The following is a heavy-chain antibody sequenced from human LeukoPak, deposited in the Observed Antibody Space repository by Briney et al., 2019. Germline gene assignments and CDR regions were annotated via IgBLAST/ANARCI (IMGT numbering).Heavy chain of an antibody. J-gene: IGHJ4*02. CDR3: ARHGSALEWLSPHDY. CDR2: IYYSGST. CDR1: GGSISSSSYY. Sequence: PSETLSLTCTVSGGSISSSSYYWGWIRQPPGKGLEWIGSIYYSGSTYYNPSLKSRVTISVDTSKNQFSLKLSSVTAADTAVYYCARHGSALEWLSPHDYWGQGTLVTVSS. D-gene: IGHD3-3*01. V-gene: IGHV4-39*01.